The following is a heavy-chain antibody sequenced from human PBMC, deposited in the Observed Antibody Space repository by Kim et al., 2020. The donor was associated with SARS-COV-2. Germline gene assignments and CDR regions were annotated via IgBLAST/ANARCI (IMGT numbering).Heavy chain of an antibody. CDR2: ISSSSSYI. CDR1: GFTFSSYS. V-gene: IGHV3-21*01. D-gene: IGHD6-13*01. J-gene: IGHJ4*02. Sequence: GGSLRLSCAASGFTFSSYSMNWVRQAPGKGLEWVSSISSSSSYIYYADSVKGRFTISRDNAKNSLYLQMNSLRAEDTAVYYCAREDSSWPLPFDYWGQGTLVTVSS. CDR3: AREDSSWPLPFDY.